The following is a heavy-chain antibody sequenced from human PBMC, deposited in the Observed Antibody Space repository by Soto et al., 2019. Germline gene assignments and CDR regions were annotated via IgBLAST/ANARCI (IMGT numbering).Heavy chain of an antibody. CDR1: GRTFSINADF. CDR2: IDNGGNT. V-gene: IGHV4-39*01. Sequence: QLLLQESGPGLVKPSETLSLTCTVSGRTFSINADFWYLAWIRQPPGKGLEWIGSIDNGGNTYYHPPLKSWVIISAHTSKNQFSLSLNSVTSADTAVYYGVKRSLLVAPTWGQGILVTVSS. J-gene: IGHJ4*02. D-gene: IGHD2-21*01. CDR3: VKRSLLVAPT.